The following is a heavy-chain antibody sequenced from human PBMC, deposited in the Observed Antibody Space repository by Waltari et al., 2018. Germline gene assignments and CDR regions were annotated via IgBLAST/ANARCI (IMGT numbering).Heavy chain of an antibody. D-gene: IGHD6-13*01. Sequence: EVQLLESGGGLVQPGGSLRLSCAASGFTFSSYAMSWVRQAPGKGLEWVSVIYSGGSTYYADSVKGRFTISRDNSKHTLYLQRNSLRAEDTAVYYCAKDRIAAAGKGDDAFDIWGQGTMVTVSS. CDR1: GFTFSSYA. CDR3: AKDRIAAAGKGDDAFDI. V-gene: IGHV3-23*03. J-gene: IGHJ3*02. CDR2: IYSGGST.